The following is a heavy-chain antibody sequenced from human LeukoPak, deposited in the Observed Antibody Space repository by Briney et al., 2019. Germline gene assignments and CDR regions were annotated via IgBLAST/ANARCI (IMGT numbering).Heavy chain of an antibody. D-gene: IGHD3-22*01. CDR1: GFTVDSNY. J-gene: IGHJ4*02. Sequence: EGSLRLSCAASGFTVDSNYLSWVRQAPGKGLEWVSTIYTGGNTYYAASVKGRFTISRDFSKNTVFLHMNSLRAEDTAMYYCARGDDSGYYDYFDYWGQGALVTVSS. V-gene: IGHV3-53*01. CDR2: IYTGGNT. CDR3: ARGDDSGYYDYFDY.